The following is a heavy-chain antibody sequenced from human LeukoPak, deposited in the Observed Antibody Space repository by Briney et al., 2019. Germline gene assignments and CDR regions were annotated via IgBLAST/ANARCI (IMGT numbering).Heavy chain of an antibody. D-gene: IGHD6-19*01. CDR3: ARQIAVAGYFDY. Sequence: ETLSLTCTVSGGSISSGSYYWGWIRQPPGKGLEWVSVIYSGGSTYYADSVKGRFTISRDNSKNTLYLQMNSLRAEDTAVYYCARQIAVAGYFDYWGQGTLVTVSS. J-gene: IGHJ4*02. V-gene: IGHV3-53*01. CDR1: GGSISSGSYY. CDR2: IYSGGST.